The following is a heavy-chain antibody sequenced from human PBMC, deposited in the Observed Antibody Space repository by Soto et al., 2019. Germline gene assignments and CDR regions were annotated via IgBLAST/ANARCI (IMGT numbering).Heavy chain of an antibody. J-gene: IGHJ6*02. CDR2: MKQDGYEK. V-gene: IGHV3-7*01. CDR3: ARDADASGWYHYGMDV. Sequence: PGGSLRLSCAASGFTLSSYWMNWVRQAPGKGLEWVANMKQDGYEKYYVDSVRGRFFISRDNAKNSLYLQLNSLRAEDTAVYYCARDADASGWYHYGMDVWGQGTLVTVSS. D-gene: IGHD6-19*01. CDR1: GFTLSSYW.